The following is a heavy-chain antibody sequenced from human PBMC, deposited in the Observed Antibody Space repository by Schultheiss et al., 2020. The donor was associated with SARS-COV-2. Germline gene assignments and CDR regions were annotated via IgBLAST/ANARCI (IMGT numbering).Heavy chain of an antibody. V-gene: IGHV3-72*01. D-gene: IGHD6-19*01. CDR1: GFTISDHY. J-gene: IGHJ4*02. CDR3: ARRSSATGRHDDY. Sequence: GGSLRLSCAASGFTISDHYMDWVRQAPGKGLEWVGRISKKAHSDTTEYAASVKGRFTISRDDSNNSLHLQMNSLKTEDTAVYYCARRSSATGRHDDYWGQGTLVTVSS. CDR2: ISKKAHSDTT.